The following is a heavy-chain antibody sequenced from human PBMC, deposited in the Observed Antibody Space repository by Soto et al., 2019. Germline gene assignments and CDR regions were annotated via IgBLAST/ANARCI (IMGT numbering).Heavy chain of an antibody. J-gene: IGHJ3*01. CDR3: ASLHSGASDSYDV. V-gene: IGHV6-1*01. Sequence: SQTLSLTFVISGDSVSTNSAAWNCIRPSPSRGLEWLGRTYYRSKWYNHYAVSVKSRITINLDTSKNQFSLQLNSVSPEDTAVYYCASLHSGASDSYDVWGQGTMVTVS. D-gene: IGHD2-15*01. CDR2: TYYRSKWYN. CDR1: GDSVSTNSAA.